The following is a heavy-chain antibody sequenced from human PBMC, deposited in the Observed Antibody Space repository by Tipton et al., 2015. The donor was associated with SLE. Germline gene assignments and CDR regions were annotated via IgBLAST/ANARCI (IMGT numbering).Heavy chain of an antibody. V-gene: IGHV4-59*11. CDR1: GGSIRSHY. D-gene: IGHD1-26*01. J-gene: IGHJ6*02. Sequence: TLSLTCTVSGGSIRSHYWSWIRQPPGKGLEWIGYIYYSGSTNYNPPLKSRVTISVDTSKNQFSLKLSSVTAADTAVHYCARVLGGSYYFSYYYYGMDVWGQGTTVTVSS. CDR2: IYYSGST. CDR3: ARVLGGSYYFSYYYYGMDV.